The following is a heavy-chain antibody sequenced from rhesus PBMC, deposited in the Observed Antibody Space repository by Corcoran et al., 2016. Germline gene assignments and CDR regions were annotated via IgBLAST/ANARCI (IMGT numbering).Heavy chain of an antibody. J-gene: IGHJ4*01. CDR3: TQTVTTPGY. D-gene: IGHD4-23*01. CDR1: GFTSSNSW. CDR2: IKKKADGGTA. V-gene: IGHV3-16*01. Sequence: EVQLVESGGGLVQPGGSLRLSCEAVGFTSSNSWLTGVRQAQGKGLGGGGVIKKKADGGTAAYAESVKGRFTISRDDSKNTLYLQMNSLKTEDTAVYYCTQTVTTPGYWGQGVLVTVSS.